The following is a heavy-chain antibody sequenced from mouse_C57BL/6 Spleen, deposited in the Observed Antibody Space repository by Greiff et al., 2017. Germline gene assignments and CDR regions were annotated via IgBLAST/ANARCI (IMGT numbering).Heavy chain of an antibody. V-gene: IGHV1-59*01. CDR1: GYTFTSYW. D-gene: IGHD4-1*01. CDR3: AGGTGYFDV. Sequence: QVQLQQPGAELVRPGTSVKLSCKASGYTFTSYWMHWVKQRPGQGLEWIGVIDPSDSYTNYNQKFKGKATLTVDTSSSTAYMQLSSLTSEVSAIYYCAGGTGYFDVWGTGTTVTVSS. J-gene: IGHJ1*03. CDR2: IDPSDSYT.